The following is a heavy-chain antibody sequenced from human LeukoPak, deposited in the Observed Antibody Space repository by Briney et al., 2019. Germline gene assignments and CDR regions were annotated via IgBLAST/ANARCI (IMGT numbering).Heavy chain of an antibody. V-gene: IGHV4-59*01. J-gene: IGHJ6*02. CDR1: GGSISSYD. CDR2: IYYSGST. Sequence: SETLSLSCTVSGGSISSYDWSWIRQPPGQGLEWIGSIYYSGSTNYNPSLKSRVSISVDTSTNQFSLKLSSVTAADTAVYYCARQYYYGMDVWGQGTTVTVSS. CDR3: ARQYYYGMDV.